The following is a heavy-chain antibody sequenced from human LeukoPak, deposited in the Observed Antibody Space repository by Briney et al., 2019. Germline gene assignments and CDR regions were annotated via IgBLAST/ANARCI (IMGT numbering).Heavy chain of an antibody. CDR2: IWYDGSNK. J-gene: IGHJ3*02. CDR1: GLTFSSYG. V-gene: IGHV3-33*01. Sequence: GRSLRLSCAASGLTFSSYGMHWVRQAPGKGLDWVAGIWYDGSNKYYAAPVTSQLIITRDNYKNTLYLQMNSLRAEDTAVYYCAREGLHIVATIITDSFDIWGQGAMVSVSS. CDR3: AREGLHIVATIITDSFDI. D-gene: IGHD5-12*01.